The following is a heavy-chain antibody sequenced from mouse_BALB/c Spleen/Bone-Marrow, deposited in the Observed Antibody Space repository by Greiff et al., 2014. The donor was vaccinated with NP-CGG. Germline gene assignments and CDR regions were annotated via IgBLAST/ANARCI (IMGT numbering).Heavy chain of an antibody. J-gene: IGHJ4*01. V-gene: IGHV5-6-3*01. CDR1: GFTFSSYG. CDR2: INSNGGST. Sequence: EVQLVESGGGLVQPGGSLKLSCAASGFTFSSYGMSWVRQTPDKRLELVATINSNGGSTYYPDSVKGRFTNSRDNAKNTLYLQMSSLKSEDTAMYYCARERDGYFRDAMDYWGQGTSVTVSS. D-gene: IGHD2-3*01. CDR3: ARERDGYFRDAMDY.